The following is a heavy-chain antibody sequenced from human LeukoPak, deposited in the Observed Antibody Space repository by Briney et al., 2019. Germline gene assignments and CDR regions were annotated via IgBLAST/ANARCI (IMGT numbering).Heavy chain of an antibody. CDR3: ARIGYNHYFDY. CDR1: GYTFIGYY. CDR2: INPNSGDT. J-gene: IGHJ4*02. V-gene: IGHV1-2*02. D-gene: IGHD5-24*01. Sequence: ASVKVSCKASGYTFIGYYMHWVRQAPGQGLEWMGWINPNSGDTNYAQKFQGRVTMTRDTSISTAYMEMSRLTSDDTAVYYCARIGYNHYFDYWGQGTLATVSS.